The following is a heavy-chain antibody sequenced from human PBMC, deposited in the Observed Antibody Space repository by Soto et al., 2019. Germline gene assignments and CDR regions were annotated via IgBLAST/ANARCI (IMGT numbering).Heavy chain of an antibody. CDR1: GYTLTELS. V-gene: IGHV1-24*01. CDR3: GTRVYYDILTGYSNAFDI. CDR2: FDPEDGET. Sequence: QVQLVQSGAEVKKPGASVKVSCKVSGYTLTELSMHWVRQAPGKGLEWMGGFDPEDGETIYAQKFQGRVTMTEDTSTDRAYVELSSLRSEYTAVYYCGTRVYYDILTGYSNAFDIWGQGTMVTVSS. J-gene: IGHJ3*02. D-gene: IGHD3-9*01.